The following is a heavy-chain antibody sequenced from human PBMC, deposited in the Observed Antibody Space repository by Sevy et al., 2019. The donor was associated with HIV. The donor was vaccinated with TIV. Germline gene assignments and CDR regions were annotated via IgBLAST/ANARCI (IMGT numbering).Heavy chain of an antibody. CDR2: FDRTDIT. Sequence: GGSLRLSCEASGFTLSSYTMNWVRQSPEKGLEWVATFDRTDITHYADSVKGRFIISRDNAKNSLFLQMNSLRDDDTAMYFCVRDESAIASHFDYWGRGTLVTVSS. D-gene: IGHD2-21*01. J-gene: IGHJ4*02. CDR1: GFTLSSYT. CDR3: VRDESAIASHFDY. V-gene: IGHV3-48*02.